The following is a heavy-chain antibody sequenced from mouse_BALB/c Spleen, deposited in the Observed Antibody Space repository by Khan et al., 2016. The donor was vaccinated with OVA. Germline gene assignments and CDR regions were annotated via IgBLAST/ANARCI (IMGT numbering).Heavy chain of an antibody. CDR1: GYTFTDYY. J-gene: IGHJ3*01. CDR3: ARRNYFGYTFAY. CDR2: ISPGRGDT. D-gene: IGHD1-2*01. Sequence: QVQLKESGAELARPGASVKLSCKASGYTFTDYYINWVKQRTGQGLEWIGEISPGRGDTYYNERFKGKDTLTADKPSSTAYMQLSSLTSEASAVYFCARRNYFGYTFAYWGQGTLVTVSA. V-gene: IGHV1-77*01.